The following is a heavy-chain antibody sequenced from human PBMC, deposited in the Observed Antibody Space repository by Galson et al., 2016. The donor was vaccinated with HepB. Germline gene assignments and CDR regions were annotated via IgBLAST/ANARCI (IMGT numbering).Heavy chain of an antibody. D-gene: IGHD1-26*01. Sequence: SVKVSCKASGYTFTDYYIHWVRLAPGHGLEWMGWFNPKTDDTNYAQRFQGRVTMTGAASISTAYMEVTSLRSDDSAVYYCARDWASVGATTGFVDTWGQGTLVTVSS. CDR2: FNPKTDDT. J-gene: IGHJ5*02. CDR1: GYTFTDYY. V-gene: IGHV1-2*02. CDR3: ARDWASVGATTGFVDT.